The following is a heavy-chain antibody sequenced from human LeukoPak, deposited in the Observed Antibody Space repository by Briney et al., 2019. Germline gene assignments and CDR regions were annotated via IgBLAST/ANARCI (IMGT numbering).Heavy chain of an antibody. CDR1: GGSISSYY. D-gene: IGHD6-13*01. Sequence: SETLSLTCTVSGGSISSYYWNWIRQPPGKGLEWIGYIYYSGSANYNSSLKSRVTISIDTSKNQFSLKLSSVTAADTAVYYCARDGAGIGLDFDYWGQGTLVTVSS. J-gene: IGHJ4*02. V-gene: IGHV4-59*01. CDR2: IYYSGSA. CDR3: ARDGAGIGLDFDY.